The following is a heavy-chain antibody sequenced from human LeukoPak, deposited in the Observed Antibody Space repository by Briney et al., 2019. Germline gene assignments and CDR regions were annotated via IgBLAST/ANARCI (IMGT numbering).Heavy chain of an antibody. CDR1: GFTFSGCS. CDR2: INEVGTMT. V-gene: IGHV3-7*01. Sequence: GGSLRLSCAASGFTFSGCSLSWVRQAPGKGLEWVATINEVGTMTYYDDSVKGRFTISRDNAKNSLYLEMSSLRAEDTAVYYCARLLGTGTTFDYWGQGTLVTVSS. D-gene: IGHD1/OR15-1a*01. J-gene: IGHJ4*02. CDR3: ARLLGTGTTFDY.